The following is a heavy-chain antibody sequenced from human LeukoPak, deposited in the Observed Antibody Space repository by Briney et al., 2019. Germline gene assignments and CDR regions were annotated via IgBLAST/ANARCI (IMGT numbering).Heavy chain of an antibody. V-gene: IGHV3-48*04. J-gene: IGHJ3*02. CDR1: GFTFSDYS. CDR2: ISSTSATM. Sequence: GGSLRLSCSASGFTFSDYSMNWVRQAPGKGLEWVSYISSTSATMYHADSVKGRFTISRDNAKNSLYLQMNSLRAEDTAVFYCARAGVGSSGYYYEIGAFDIWGQGTMVTVSS. D-gene: IGHD3-22*01. CDR3: ARAGVGSSGYYYEIGAFDI.